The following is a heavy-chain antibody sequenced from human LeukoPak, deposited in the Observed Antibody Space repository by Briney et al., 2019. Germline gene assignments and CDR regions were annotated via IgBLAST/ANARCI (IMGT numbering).Heavy chain of an antibody. CDR1: GSSVSSYY. D-gene: IGHD1-1*01. J-gene: IGHJ4*02. V-gene: IGHV4-59*08. CDR2: IYYSGST. Sequence: SETLSLTCTVSGSSVSSYYWSWIRQPPGKGLEWIGYIYYSGSTNYNPSLKSRVTISVDTSKNQFSLKLSSVTAADTAVYYCARRTAKTPNYFDYWGQGALVTVSA. CDR3: ARRTAKTPNYFDY.